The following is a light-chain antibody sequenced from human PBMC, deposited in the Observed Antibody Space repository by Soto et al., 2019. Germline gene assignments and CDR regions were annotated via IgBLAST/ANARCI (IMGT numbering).Light chain of an antibody. Sequence: QSALTQPASVSGSPGQSITISCTGTSSDVGGYNYVSWYQQHPGKAPKLMIYEVSNRPSGVSNRFSGSKSGNTASLTISGLQAEDEADYYCSSCTSSSTLEFGGGTKLTVL. CDR3: SSCTSSSTLE. J-gene: IGLJ3*02. V-gene: IGLV2-14*01. CDR2: EVS. CDR1: SSDVGGYNY.